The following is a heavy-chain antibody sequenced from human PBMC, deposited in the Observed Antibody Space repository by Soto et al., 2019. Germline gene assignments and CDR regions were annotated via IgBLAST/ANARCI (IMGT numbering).Heavy chain of an antibody. J-gene: IGHJ4*02. D-gene: IGHD4-17*01. CDR1: GFTFSSYW. V-gene: IGHV3-74*01. CDR2: IRGDGGYT. Sequence: GGSLRLSCAAAGFTFSSYWMHWVRQAPGKGLVHVSRIRGDGGYTDHAESVKGRFTISRDNAKSTLYLQMNSLRVEDTAVYYCGTDHYGFNSIDYWGQGTLVTVSS. CDR3: GTDHYGFNSIDY.